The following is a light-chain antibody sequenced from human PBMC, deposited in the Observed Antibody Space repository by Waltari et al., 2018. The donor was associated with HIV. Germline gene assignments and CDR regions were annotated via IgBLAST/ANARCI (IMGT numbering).Light chain of an antibody. J-gene: IGLJ2*01. V-gene: IGLV1-40*01. CDR2: DIN. CDR3: QSYDSSLSGVL. Sequence: QSVLTQPPSVSGAPGQRVTISCPGSSSNIGAGHEVHWYQQLPGTGPKLLIYDINNRPSGVPDRFSGSKSGTSASLAITGLQAEDEADYYCQSYDSSLSGVLFGGGTKLTVL. CDR1: SSNIGAGHE.